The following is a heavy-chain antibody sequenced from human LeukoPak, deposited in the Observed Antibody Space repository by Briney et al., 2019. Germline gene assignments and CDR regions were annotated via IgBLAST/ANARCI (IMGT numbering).Heavy chain of an antibody. J-gene: IGHJ4*02. V-gene: IGHV1-69*10. CDR3: ARDEPYYYYDSSGYIYFDY. D-gene: IGHD3-22*01. CDR2: IIPIFGIA. Sequence: SVKVSCKASGGTFSSYAISWVRQAPGQGLEWMGGIIPIFGIANYAQKFQGRVTITADKSTSTAYMELSSLRSEDTAVYYCARDEPYYYYDSSGYIYFDYWGQGTLVTVSS. CDR1: GGTFSSYA.